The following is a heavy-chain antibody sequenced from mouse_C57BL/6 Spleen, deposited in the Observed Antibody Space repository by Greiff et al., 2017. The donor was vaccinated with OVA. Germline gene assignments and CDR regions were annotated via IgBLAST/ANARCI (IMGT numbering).Heavy chain of an antibody. CDR2: IYPGSGST. CDR3: AREFITTVVARGSLPSY. J-gene: IGHJ3*01. Sequence: QVQLQQPGAELVKPGASVKMSCKASGYTFTSYWITWVKQRPGQGLEWIGDIYPGSGSTNYNEKFKSKATLTVDTSSSTAYMQLSSLTSEDSAVYYCAREFITTVVARGSLPSYWGQGTLVTVSA. V-gene: IGHV1-55*01. CDR1: GYTFTSYW. D-gene: IGHD1-1*01.